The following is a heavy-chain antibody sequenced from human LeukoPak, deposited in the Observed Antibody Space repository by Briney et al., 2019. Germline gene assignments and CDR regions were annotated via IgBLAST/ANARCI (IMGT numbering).Heavy chain of an antibody. Sequence: PGGSLRLSCAASGFTVSSNHMTWVRQAPGKGLEWVSEIYTGGLTFYADSVTGRFNISRDNSKNTVYLQMNSLGVEDTARYYCARDNAPAGGGLDYWGQGTLVTVSS. D-gene: IGHD2-2*01. J-gene: IGHJ4*02. CDR3: ARDNAPAGGGLDY. CDR1: GFTVSSNH. V-gene: IGHV3-53*01. CDR2: IYTGGLT.